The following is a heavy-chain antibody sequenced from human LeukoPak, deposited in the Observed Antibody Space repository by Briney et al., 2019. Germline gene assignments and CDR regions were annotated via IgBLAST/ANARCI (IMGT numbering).Heavy chain of an antibody. Sequence: SETLSLTCSVSGYSISSGNYWSWMRQPPGKGLEWIGYVYHSGSTNYNPSLKSRVTISVDTSKNQFSLKVSSLTAADTAVYYCARIGYSYRDDSWGQGTLVTVSS. CDR3: ARIGYSYRDDS. CDR2: VYHSGST. CDR1: GYSISSGNY. V-gene: IGHV4-61*01. J-gene: IGHJ4*02. D-gene: IGHD5-18*01.